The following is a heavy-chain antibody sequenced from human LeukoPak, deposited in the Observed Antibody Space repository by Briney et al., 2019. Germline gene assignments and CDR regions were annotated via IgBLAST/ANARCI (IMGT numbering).Heavy chain of an antibody. CDR3: TQGPWLVPVVS. Sequence: PGGSLRLSCVGSGFTFSNYGMSWVRQAPGKGLEWVSGISDSAGSTYYADSVKGRFTISRDNSKNTLFLQMNSLRAEDTAIYYCTQGPWLVPVVSWGQGTLVTVSS. V-gene: IGHV3-23*01. CDR1: GFTFSNYG. CDR2: ISDSAGST. D-gene: IGHD6-19*01. J-gene: IGHJ4*02.